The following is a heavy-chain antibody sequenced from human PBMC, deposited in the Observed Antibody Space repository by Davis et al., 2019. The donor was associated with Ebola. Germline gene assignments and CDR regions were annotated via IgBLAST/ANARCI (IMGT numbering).Heavy chain of an antibody. CDR1: GDSVSSGG. CDR3: ARGWFRGGMDV. V-gene: IGHV6-1*01. D-gene: IGHD3-10*01. CDR2: TYYNSKWYS. J-gene: IGHJ6*04. Sequence: LRLSCAISGDSVSSGGWNWIRQSPSRGLEWLGRTYYNSKWYSDYAVSVKSRITINPDTSKNQFSLQLNSVTPEDMALYYCARGWFRGGMDVWGEGTTVTVSS.